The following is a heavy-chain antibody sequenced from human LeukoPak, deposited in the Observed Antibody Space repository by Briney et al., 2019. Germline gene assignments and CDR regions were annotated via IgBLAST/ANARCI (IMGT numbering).Heavy chain of an antibody. CDR1: GFGFINLK. CDR3: ARVRPDFQIGGDY. CDR2: ISLSSGTI. V-gene: IGHV3-48*01. D-gene: IGHD1-14*01. J-gene: IGHJ4*02. Sequence: RGGSLDPPVPASGFGFINLKMNWVRPAPGKGLEGISHISLSSGTIYYADSVKGRFTISRDNARNSLYLQMNSLRAEDTAVYYCARVRPDFQIGGDYWGQGTLVTVSS.